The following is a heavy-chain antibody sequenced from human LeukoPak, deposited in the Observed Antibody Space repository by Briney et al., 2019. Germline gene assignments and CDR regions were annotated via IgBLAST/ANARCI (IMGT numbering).Heavy chain of an antibody. CDR2: IRYDGSNK. D-gene: IGHD3-10*01. CDR1: GFTFSSYG. CDR3: ANEGRSYGSGDKNYYYYYMDV. Sequence: GGSLRLSCAASGFTFSSYGMHWVRQAPGKGLEWVAFIRYDGSNKYYADSVKGRFTISRDNSKNTLYLQMNSLRAEDTAVYYCANEGRSYGSGDKNYYYYYMDVWGKGTTVTISS. J-gene: IGHJ6*03. V-gene: IGHV3-30*02.